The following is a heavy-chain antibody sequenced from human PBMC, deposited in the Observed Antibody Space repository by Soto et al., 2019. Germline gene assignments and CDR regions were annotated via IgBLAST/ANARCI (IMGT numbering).Heavy chain of an antibody. CDR3: TREVNYWFDP. V-gene: IGHV4-30-2*01. CDR1: GVSITRGGSS. D-gene: IGHD3-10*01. Sequence: SETLSLTCAVSGVSITRGGSSWTWIRQPPGKGLEWIGYFSHSGSAYYNPALKSRVTISVDRSKNQFSLRLNSVTTADTAVYYCTREVNYWFDPWGQGTLVTVSS. J-gene: IGHJ5*02. CDR2: FSHSGSA.